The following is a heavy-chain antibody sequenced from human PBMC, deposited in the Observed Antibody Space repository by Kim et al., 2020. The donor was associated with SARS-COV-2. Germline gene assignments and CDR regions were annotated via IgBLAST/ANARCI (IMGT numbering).Heavy chain of an antibody. CDR1: GFTFSSYG. CDR2: ISYDGSNK. Sequence: GGSLRLSCAASGFTFSSYGMHWVRQAPGKGLEWVAVISYDGSNKYYADSVKGRFTISRDNSKNTLYLQMNSLRAEDTAVYYCAKGDGGLKWELLRLYYFDYWGQGTLVTVSS. J-gene: IGHJ4*02. D-gene: IGHD1-26*01. CDR3: AKGDGGLKWELLRLYYFDY. V-gene: IGHV3-30*18.